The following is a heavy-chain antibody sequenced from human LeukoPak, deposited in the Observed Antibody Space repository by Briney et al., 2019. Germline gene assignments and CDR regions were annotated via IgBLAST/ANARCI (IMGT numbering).Heavy chain of an antibody. CDR2: ISSSSYI. CDR3: ARDARGYCSGGSCYFLDY. J-gene: IGHJ4*02. Sequence: GGSLRLSCAASGFTFSSYSMNWVRQAPGKGLEWVSSISSSSYIYYADSVKGRFTISRDNAKNSLYLQMNSLRAEDTAVYCCARDARGYCSGGSCYFLDYWGQGTLVTVSS. CDR1: GFTFSSYS. D-gene: IGHD2-15*01. V-gene: IGHV3-21*01.